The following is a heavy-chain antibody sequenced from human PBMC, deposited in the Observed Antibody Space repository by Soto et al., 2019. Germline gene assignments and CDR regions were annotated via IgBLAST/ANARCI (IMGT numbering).Heavy chain of an antibody. D-gene: IGHD4-4*01. CDR1: GFSLSTSGVG. CDR2: IYWDDDK. V-gene: IGHV2-5*02. CDR3: APSRGGGNYAGQVY. Sequence: QITLKESCPTLVTPTQTLTLTCTFSGFSLSTSGVGVGWISPHPGTDLELLAVIYWDDDKRYRPSLKSRLTITKDTSKTQVVLTMTNMDPVDTATYYCAPSRGGGNYAGQVYWGQGTMVTVSS. J-gene: IGHJ4*02.